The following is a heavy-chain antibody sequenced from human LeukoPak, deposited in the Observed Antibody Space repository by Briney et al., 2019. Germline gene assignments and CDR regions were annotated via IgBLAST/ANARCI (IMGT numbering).Heavy chain of an antibody. J-gene: IGHJ4*02. CDR2: IYSGGST. Sequence: PGGSLRLSCAASGFIVSSNYMSWVRQAPGKGLEWVSVIYSGGSTYYADSVKGRFTISRDNSKNTLYLQMNSLRAEDTAVYYCAQTGYDSSGYSFDYWGQGTLVTVSS. CDR1: GFIVSSNY. D-gene: IGHD3-22*01. CDR3: AQTGYDSSGYSFDY. V-gene: IGHV3-66*01.